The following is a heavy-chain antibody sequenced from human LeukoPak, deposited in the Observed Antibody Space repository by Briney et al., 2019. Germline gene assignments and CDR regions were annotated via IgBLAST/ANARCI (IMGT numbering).Heavy chain of an antibody. Sequence: GASLRLSCAASGFIFRNYAMSWVRQAPGKGLEWVSAITGSGDTTYYADSVKGRFTISRDNSKNTLYVEMNTLRAEDTAVYYCAKWGDYDILNGYYVSDFWGQGTLVTVSS. CDR1: GFIFRNYA. CDR3: AKWGDYDILNGYYVSDF. CDR2: ITGSGDTT. V-gene: IGHV3-23*01. J-gene: IGHJ4*02. D-gene: IGHD3-9*01.